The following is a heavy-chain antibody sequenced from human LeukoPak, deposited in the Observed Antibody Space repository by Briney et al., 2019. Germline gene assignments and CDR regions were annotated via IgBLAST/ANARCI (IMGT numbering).Heavy chain of an antibody. CDR2: IYTTGST. D-gene: IGHD2-2*01. CDR1: GDSISSGTSY. V-gene: IGHV4-61*02. CDR3: ARDTRARGNYFDY. Sequence: PSETLSLTCIVSGDSISSGTSYWNWIRQPAGMGLEWIGRIYTTGSTNYNPSLKSRVTMSVDTSKSQFSLKLSSVTAADTAVYYCARDTRARGNYFDYWGQGALVTVSS. J-gene: IGHJ4*02.